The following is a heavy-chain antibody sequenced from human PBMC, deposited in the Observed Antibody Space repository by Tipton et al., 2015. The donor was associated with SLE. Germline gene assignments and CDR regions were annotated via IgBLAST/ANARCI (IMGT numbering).Heavy chain of an antibody. V-gene: IGHV4-38-2*02. CDR2: IYHSGTT. Sequence: TLSLTCTVSNFSLNSGYYWGWIRHAPGKGLEWIGSIYHSGTTYYNPSLTSRVTMSVDTSKNHFSLKVKSMIAADTAVYYCARDPRDDFWSGLPWGQGTLVTVSS. CDR1: NFSLNSGYY. D-gene: IGHD3-3*01. CDR3: ARDPRDDFWSGLP. J-gene: IGHJ4*02.